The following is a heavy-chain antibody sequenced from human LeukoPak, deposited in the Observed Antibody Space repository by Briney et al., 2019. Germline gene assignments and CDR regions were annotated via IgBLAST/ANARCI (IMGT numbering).Heavy chain of an antibody. J-gene: IGHJ6*02. CDR1: GFTFSSYA. CDR2: ISGSGGST. CDR3: AKVQGYYYGMDV. V-gene: IGHV3-23*01. Sequence: PGGSLRLSCAASGFTFSSYAMSWVRQAPGKGLEWVSAISGSGGSTYYADSVKGRFTISRDNSKSPLYLQMNSLRAEDTAVYYCAKVQGYYYGMDVWPQDTTVTVSS.